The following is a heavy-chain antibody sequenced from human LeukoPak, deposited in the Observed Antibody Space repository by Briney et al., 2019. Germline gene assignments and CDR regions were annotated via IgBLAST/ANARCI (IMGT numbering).Heavy chain of an antibody. D-gene: IGHD1-7*01. CDR1: GFIFSGYG. V-gene: IGHV3-48*03. CDR2: IGSSGDTI. J-gene: IGHJ4*02. CDR3: AREITGTNGSDY. Sequence: GGSLRLSCAASGFIFSGYGMNWVRQAPGKGLEWVSYIGSSGDTIYYADSVKGRFTISRDNAKNSLYLQMGNLRAEDTGVYYCAREITGTNGSDYWGQGTLVTVSS.